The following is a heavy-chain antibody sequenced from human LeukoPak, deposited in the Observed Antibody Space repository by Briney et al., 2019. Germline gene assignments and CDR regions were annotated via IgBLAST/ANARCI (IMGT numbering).Heavy chain of an antibody. V-gene: IGHV4-59*01. J-gene: IGHJ6*03. CDR2: IYYSGST. Sequence: SETLSLTCTVSGGSISSYYWSWIRQPPGKGLEWIGYIYYSGSTNYNPSLKSRVTISVYTSKNQFSLKLSSVTAADTAVYYCARGYFWLRNLYYYYYYMDVWGKGTTVTVSS. CDR3: ARGYFWLRNLYYYYYYMDV. CDR1: GGSISSYY. D-gene: IGHD5-12*01.